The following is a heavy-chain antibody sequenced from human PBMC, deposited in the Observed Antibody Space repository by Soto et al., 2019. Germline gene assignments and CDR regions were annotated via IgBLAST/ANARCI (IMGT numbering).Heavy chain of an antibody. J-gene: IGHJ5*02. CDR1: GGTFSSYA. CDR3: ARSDLGSGYYYWFDP. D-gene: IGHD3-22*01. CDR2: IIPIFGTA. V-gene: IGHV1-69*13. Sequence: ASVKVSYKASGGTFSSYAISWVRQAPGQGLEWMGGIIPIFGTANYAQKFQGRVTITADESTSTAYMELSSLRSEDTAVYYCARSDLGSGYYYWFDPWGQGTLVTVSS.